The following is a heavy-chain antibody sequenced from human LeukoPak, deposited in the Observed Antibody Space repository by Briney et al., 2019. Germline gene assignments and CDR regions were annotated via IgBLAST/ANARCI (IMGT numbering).Heavy chain of an antibody. Sequence: ASVKVSCKASGYTFTRYYMNWVRQAPGQGLEWMGIINPSGGSTNYAQKFQGRVTMTRDTSTSTIYMEVSSLRSDDTAVYYCARPPLDCSSTSCYGVFDYWGQGTLVTVSS. D-gene: IGHD2-2*01. J-gene: IGHJ4*02. CDR2: INPSGGST. CDR3: ARPPLDCSSTSCYGVFDY. V-gene: IGHV1-46*01. CDR1: GYTFTRYY.